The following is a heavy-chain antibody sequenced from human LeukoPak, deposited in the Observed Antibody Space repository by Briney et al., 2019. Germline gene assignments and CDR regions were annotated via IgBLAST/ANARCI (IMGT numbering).Heavy chain of an antibody. Sequence: GGSLRLSCGVSGITFSSYGMHWVRQAPGKGLEWVASISYDGSNKYYADSVKGRFTISRDNSKNTLFLQMNSLRAEDTAVYYCAKGGEVSSWYKRLKLYFDYWGQGTLVTVSS. D-gene: IGHD6-13*01. CDR2: ISYDGSNK. V-gene: IGHV3-30*18. CDR3: AKGGEVSSWYKRLKLYFDY. CDR1: GITFSSYG. J-gene: IGHJ4*02.